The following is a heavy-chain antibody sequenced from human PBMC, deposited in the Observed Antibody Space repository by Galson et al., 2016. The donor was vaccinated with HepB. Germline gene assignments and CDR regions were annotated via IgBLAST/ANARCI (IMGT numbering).Heavy chain of an antibody. CDR3: ARGGYYDFWSGYSPLGMDV. D-gene: IGHD3-3*01. CDR2: ISTSGSTI. J-gene: IGHJ6*02. CDR1: GFIFSSYS. V-gene: IGHV3-48*04. Sequence: SLRLSCAASGFIFSSYSMNWVRQAPGKGLEWVSYISTSGSTIYYADSVKGRFTISRDNAKNSVFLQMNSLRAEDTAVYYCARGGYYDFWSGYSPLGMDVWGQGTTVTVSS.